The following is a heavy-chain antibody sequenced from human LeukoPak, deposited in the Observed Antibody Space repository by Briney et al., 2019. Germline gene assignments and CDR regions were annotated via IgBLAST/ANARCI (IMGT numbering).Heavy chain of an antibody. CDR2: ISTSSSYI. J-gene: IGHJ4*02. Sequence: GGSLRLSCEASEFTFSRYSMNWVRQAPGKGLEWVSSISTSSSYIYYADSVKGRFTISRDDAKNSLYPQMNSLRGEDTALYYCARSRDYEYYFDYWGQGTLVTVSS. CDR3: ARSRDYEYYFDY. D-gene: IGHD4-17*01. CDR1: EFTFSRYS. V-gene: IGHV3-21*01.